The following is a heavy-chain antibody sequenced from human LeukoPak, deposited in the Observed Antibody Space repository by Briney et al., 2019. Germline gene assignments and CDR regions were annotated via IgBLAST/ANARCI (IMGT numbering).Heavy chain of an antibody. Sequence: SGGSLRLSCAASGFTFSSYSMNWVRQAPGEGLEWVSSISSSSSYIYYADSVKGRFTISRDNAKNSLYLQMTSLRAEDTAVYYCAAFDSSALDAFDIWGQGTMVTVSS. V-gene: IGHV3-21*01. J-gene: IGHJ3*02. D-gene: IGHD3-22*01. CDR3: AAFDSSALDAFDI. CDR2: ISSSSSYI. CDR1: GFTFSSYS.